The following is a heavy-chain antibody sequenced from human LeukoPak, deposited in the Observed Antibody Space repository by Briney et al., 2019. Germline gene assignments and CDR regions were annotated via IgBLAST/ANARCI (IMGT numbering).Heavy chain of an antibody. Sequence: SETLSLTCTVSGGSISSYSWSWIRQSPGKGLEWIGYIYYSGDTSYSPSLKSRVTISVDTSKNQFSLKLSSVTAADTAVYYCAPCNGGSCYSDLDAFDIWGQGTMVTVSS. D-gene: IGHD2-15*01. V-gene: IGHV4-59*01. CDR2: IYYSGDT. CDR1: GGSISSYS. J-gene: IGHJ3*02. CDR3: APCNGGSCYSDLDAFDI.